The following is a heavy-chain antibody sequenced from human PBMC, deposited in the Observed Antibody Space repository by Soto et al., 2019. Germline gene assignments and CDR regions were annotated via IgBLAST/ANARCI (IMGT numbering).Heavy chain of an antibody. D-gene: IGHD4-4*01. CDR2: IYGNDGK. CDR3: GHVEMTTIGAVDQ. CDR1: GFSLSTSAVG. V-gene: IGHV2-5*01. Sequence: QITLKESGPTLVKPTQTLTLTCTFSGFSLSTSAVGVGWIRQPPGKALEWLALIYGNDGKRYSPSLKSSLTITKDTSQQEVVLKLTNVDPVDTATYYCGHVEMTTIGAVDQWGQGILVTVSS. J-gene: IGHJ4*02.